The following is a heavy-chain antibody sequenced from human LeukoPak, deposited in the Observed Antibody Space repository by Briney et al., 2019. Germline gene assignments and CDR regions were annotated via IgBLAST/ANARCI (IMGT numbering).Heavy chain of an antibody. J-gene: IGHJ4*02. V-gene: IGHV4-39*01. CDR1: GGSISSSSYY. D-gene: IGHD2-2*01. CDR2: IYYSGSS. Sequence: SETLSPTCSVFGGSISSSSYYWGWIRQPPGKGLEWIGSIYYSGSSYYNPSLKSRVTISVDTSKNQFSPKLTSVTAADTAVYYCARRDCTSTTCYAGSYYFDYWGQGTLVTVSS. CDR3: ARRDCTSTTCYAGSYYFDY.